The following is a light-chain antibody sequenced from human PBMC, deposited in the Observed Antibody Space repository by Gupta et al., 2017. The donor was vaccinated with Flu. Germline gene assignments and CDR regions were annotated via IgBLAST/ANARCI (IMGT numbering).Light chain of an antibody. V-gene: IGLV1-47*01. CDR3: AAWDDSLSGVV. CDR1: SSNIGSNH. CDR2: RNN. Sequence: QSVLTPPPPAFGTPGRRVTLPCSGTSSNIGSNHVYWYQQLPGTAPKLLIYRNNQRPSGVPDRFSGSKSGTSASLAISGIRAEDEADYYCAAWDDSLSGVVFGGGTKLTVL. J-gene: IGLJ2*01.